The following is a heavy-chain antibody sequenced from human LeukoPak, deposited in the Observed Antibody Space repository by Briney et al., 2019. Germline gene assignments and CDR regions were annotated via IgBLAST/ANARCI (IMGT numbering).Heavy chain of an antibody. D-gene: IGHD1-14*01. J-gene: IGHJ3*01. CDR1: GFTFSSYA. V-gene: IGHV3-64*01. CDR2: ISSNGGST. Sequence: PGGSLRLSCAASGFTFSSYAMHWVRQAPGKGLEYVSAISSNGGSTYYANSVKGRFTISRDNSKNTLYLQMNSLRVEDTALYYCARDLNLPDAFDVWGQGTMVTVSS. CDR3: ARDLNLPDAFDV.